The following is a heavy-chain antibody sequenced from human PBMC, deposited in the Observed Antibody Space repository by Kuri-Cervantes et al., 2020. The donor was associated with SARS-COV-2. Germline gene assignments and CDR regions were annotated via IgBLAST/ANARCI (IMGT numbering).Heavy chain of an antibody. Sequence: GGSLRLSCEVSGFLFSASAIHWVRQASGKGLEWVGRVRGKANNYATAYAASVKGRFTISRDDSKNMAYLQMNSLRAEDTAVYYCAKGGSFVAYCGGDCSRPFDYWGQGTLVTVSS. D-gene: IGHD2-21*01. CDR3: AKGGSFVAYCGGDCSRPFDY. V-gene: IGHV3-73*01. J-gene: IGHJ4*02. CDR1: GFLFSASA. CDR2: VRGKANNYAT.